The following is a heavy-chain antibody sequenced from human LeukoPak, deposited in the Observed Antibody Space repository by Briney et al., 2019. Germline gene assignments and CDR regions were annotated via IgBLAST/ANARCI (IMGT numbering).Heavy chain of an antibody. CDR3: ARAVNYDFWSGSGNWFAP. CDR1: GYTFTGYY. V-gene: IGHV1-2*06. Sequence: ASVKVSCKASGYTFTGYYMHWVRQAPGQGLEWMGRINPNSGGTNYAQKFQGRVTMTRDTSISTAYMELSRLRSDDTAVYYCARAVNYDFWSGSGNWFAPWGQGTLVTVSS. D-gene: IGHD3-3*01. J-gene: IGHJ5*02. CDR2: INPNSGGT.